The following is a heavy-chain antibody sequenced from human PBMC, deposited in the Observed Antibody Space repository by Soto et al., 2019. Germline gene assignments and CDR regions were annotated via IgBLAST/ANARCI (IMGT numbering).Heavy chain of an antibody. J-gene: IGHJ4*02. CDR3: ATVIRDGSEFDY. V-gene: IGHV3-74*01. Sequence: PGGSLRLSCAASGFTFSNYWMHWVRQAPGKGPVWVSRISSDGTSTTYADSVKGRFTISRDNAKNTLYLQVNSLRAEDTAVYYCATVIRDGSEFDYWGQGT. D-gene: IGHD5-12*01. CDR2: ISSDGTST. CDR1: GFTFSNYW.